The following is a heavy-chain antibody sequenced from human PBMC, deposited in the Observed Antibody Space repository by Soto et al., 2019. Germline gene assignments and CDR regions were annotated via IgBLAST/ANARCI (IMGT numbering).Heavy chain of an antibody. CDR3: PREERRGYYVADY. CDR2: IFYDGRT. CDR1: GYSISSGGYY. J-gene: IGHJ4*02. D-gene: IGHD3-3*01. V-gene: IGHV4-31*03. Sequence: QVQLQETGPGLVKPSQTLSLTCTVSGYSISSGGYYWSWIRKFPGRGLEWIGYIFYDGRTGSNPSTKSRISISVDSSKTPFYMRLSSVTAADPAVYFCPREERRGYYVADYWGQGTLVTVSS.